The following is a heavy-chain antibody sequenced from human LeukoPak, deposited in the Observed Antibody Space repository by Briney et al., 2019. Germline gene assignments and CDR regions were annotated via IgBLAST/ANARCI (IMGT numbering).Heavy chain of an antibody. CDR2: IYPIESKT. Sequence: GESLKISCKGSGYTYSSYWIGWVRQMPGKGLEWIGIIYPIESKTKYSQSFEGQVTISDDKSINTAYLQWSSLKASDTAMYYCATRDGYNLLSWGQGTLVTVSS. D-gene: IGHD5-24*01. CDR1: GYTYSSYW. J-gene: IGHJ1*01. CDR3: ATRDGYNLLS. V-gene: IGHV5-51*01.